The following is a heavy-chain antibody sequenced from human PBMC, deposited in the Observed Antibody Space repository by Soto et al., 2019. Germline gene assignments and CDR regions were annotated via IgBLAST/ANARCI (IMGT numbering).Heavy chain of an antibody. V-gene: IGHV4-38-2*01. Sequence: SETLSLTCAVSGYSISSGYYWGWIRQPPGKGLEWIGSIYHSGSTYYNPSLKSRVTISVDTSKNQFSLKLSSVTAADTAVYYCARAPYGESYYHYYGMDVWGQGTTVTVSS. J-gene: IGHJ6*02. CDR1: GYSISSGYY. CDR3: ARAPYGESYYHYYGMDV. D-gene: IGHD4-17*01. CDR2: IYHSGST.